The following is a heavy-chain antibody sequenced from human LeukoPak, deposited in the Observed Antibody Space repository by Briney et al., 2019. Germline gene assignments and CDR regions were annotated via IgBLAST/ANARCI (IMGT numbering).Heavy chain of an antibody. Sequence: GGSLRLSCAASGFSFSSYGMHWVRQAPGKGLEWVAFIRYDGSDKYYADSVKGRFTISRDNSKNTLYLQMNSLRAEDTAVYYCARDSRSWNTAMVGYFDYWGQGTLVTVSS. CDR2: IRYDGSDK. CDR1: GFSFSSYG. D-gene: IGHD5-18*01. J-gene: IGHJ4*02. CDR3: ARDSRSWNTAMVGYFDY. V-gene: IGHV3-30*02.